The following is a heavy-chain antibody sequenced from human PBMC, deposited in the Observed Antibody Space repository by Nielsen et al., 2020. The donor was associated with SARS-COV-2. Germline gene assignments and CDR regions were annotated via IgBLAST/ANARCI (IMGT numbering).Heavy chain of an antibody. J-gene: IGHJ4*02. Sequence: SETLSLTCSVSGGSISSGGFYWSWIRQHAGKGLEWIGHIYYTGTTYYNQSLKSRMTIPVDTTLNQFSLKVSSVTVADTAVYYCARGKTTVTTFDLWAQGTLVTVSS. CDR2: IYYTGTT. D-gene: IGHD4-17*01. V-gene: IGHV4-31*03. CDR1: GGSISSGGFY. CDR3: ARGKTTVTTFDL.